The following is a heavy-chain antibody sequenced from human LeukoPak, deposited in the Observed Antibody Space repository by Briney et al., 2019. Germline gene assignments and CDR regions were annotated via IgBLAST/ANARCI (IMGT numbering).Heavy chain of an antibody. CDR1: GGSISSNY. Sequence: SETLSLTCTVSGGSISSNYWSWIRQPAGKGLEWIGRIYTSGRANYNPSLKSRVTMLVDTSKNQFSLKLSSVTAADTAVYYCARNWNGYDYNFGGAFDIWGQGTMVTVSS. J-gene: IGHJ3*02. CDR2: IYTSGRA. CDR3: ARNWNGYDYNFGGAFDI. V-gene: IGHV4-4*07. D-gene: IGHD5-24*01.